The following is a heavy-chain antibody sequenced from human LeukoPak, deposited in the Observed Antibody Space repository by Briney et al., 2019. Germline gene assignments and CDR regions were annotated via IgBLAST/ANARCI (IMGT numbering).Heavy chain of an antibody. J-gene: IGHJ4*02. CDR3: ARAGHNSNSGGYDF. D-gene: IGHD3-22*01. V-gene: IGHV1-2*02. CDR1: GYTFIDHY. CDR2: IDPDTGDT. Sequence: ASVKVSCKPSGYTFIDHYLHWVRQAPGQGLESLGWIDPDTGDTNYPQKLQGRLTMTRDTSSSTAYMELNRLRSDDTAVYYCARAGHNSNSGGYDFWGLRTLVTVSS.